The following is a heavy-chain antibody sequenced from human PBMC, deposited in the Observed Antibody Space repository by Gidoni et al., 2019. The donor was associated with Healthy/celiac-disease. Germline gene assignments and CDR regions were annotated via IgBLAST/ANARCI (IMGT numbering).Heavy chain of an antibody. V-gene: IGHV3-33*01. CDR1: GFTFSSYG. CDR3: ARESSGGYYDYVWGSYGDAFDI. J-gene: IGHJ3*02. Sequence: QVQLVESGGGVVQPGRSLRLSCEAAGFTFSSYGVQWGRQAPGKGLEWVAVILYDGSNKYYADSVKGRFTISRDNSKNTLYLQMNRLRAEVTAVYYCARESSGGYYDYVWGSYGDAFDIWGQGTMVTVSS. CDR2: ILYDGSNK. D-gene: IGHD3-16*01.